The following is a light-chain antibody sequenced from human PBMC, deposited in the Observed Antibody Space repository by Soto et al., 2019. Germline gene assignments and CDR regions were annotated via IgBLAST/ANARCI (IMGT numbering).Light chain of an antibody. CDR2: YDS. CDR1: NIGSKS. CDR3: QVWDSSSDHPEV. J-gene: IGLJ1*01. Sequence: SYELTQPPSVSVAPGKTARITCGGNNIGSKSVHWYQQKPGQAPVLVIYYDSDRPSGIPERFSGSNSGNTATLTFSRVEAGDEADYYCQVWDSSSDHPEVFGTGTKLTVL. V-gene: IGLV3-21*04.